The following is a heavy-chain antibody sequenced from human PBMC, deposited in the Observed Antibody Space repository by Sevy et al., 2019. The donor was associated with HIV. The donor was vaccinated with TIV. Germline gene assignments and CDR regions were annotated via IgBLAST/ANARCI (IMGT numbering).Heavy chain of an antibody. V-gene: IGHV3-53*01. Sequence: GGSLRLSCAASGFTVSSNYMSWVRQAPGKGLEWVSVIYSGGSTYYADSVKGRFTISRDNSKNTLYLQMNSLRAEDTAVYYCASGRYYDSSGPRVDAFDIWGQGTMVTVSS. D-gene: IGHD3-22*01. CDR2: IYSGGST. CDR3: ASGRYYDSSGPRVDAFDI. CDR1: GFTVSSNY. J-gene: IGHJ3*02.